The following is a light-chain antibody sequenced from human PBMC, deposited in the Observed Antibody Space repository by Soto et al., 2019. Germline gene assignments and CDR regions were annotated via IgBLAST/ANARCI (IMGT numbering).Light chain of an antibody. V-gene: IGKV3-15*01. CDR3: PKYNNSLQT. Sequence: EIVMTQSPATLSVSPGERASLSCRASQSVSSNLAWYQQKPGQAPRLLIYGASSRATGIPARFRGSGSGTEFTITISSLLFEDFAVYCSPKYNNSLQTFAQGPK. CDR2: GAS. J-gene: IGKJ1*01. CDR1: QSVSSN.